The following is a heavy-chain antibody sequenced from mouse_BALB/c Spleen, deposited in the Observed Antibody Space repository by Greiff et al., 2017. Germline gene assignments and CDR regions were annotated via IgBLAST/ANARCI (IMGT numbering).Heavy chain of an antibody. CDR1: GYAFTNYL. V-gene: IGHV1-54*01. CDR2: INPGSGGT. J-gene: IGHJ2*01. D-gene: IGHD2-3*01. CDR3: ARNGGDGWDY. Sequence: VQLQQSGAELVRPGTSVKVSCKASGYAFTNYLIEWVKQRPGQGLEWIGVINPGSGGTNYNEKFKGKATLTADKSSSTAYMQLSSLTSDDSAVYCCARNGGDGWDYWGQGTTLAVSS.